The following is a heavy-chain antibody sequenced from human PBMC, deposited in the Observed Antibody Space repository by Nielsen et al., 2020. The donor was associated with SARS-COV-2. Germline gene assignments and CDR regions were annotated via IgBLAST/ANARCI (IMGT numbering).Heavy chain of an antibody. Sequence: GESLKISCAASGFTFSNYWMHWVRRAPGKGLVWVSRIHSDGRSTSFADSVKGRFTISRDNAKNTLYLQMNSLRAEDTAVYYGARDPGLDYFDYWGQGTMVTVSS. CDR3: ARDPGLDYFDY. V-gene: IGHV3-74*01. CDR2: IHSDGRST. D-gene: IGHD6-6*01. CDR1: GFTFSNYW. J-gene: IGHJ4*02.